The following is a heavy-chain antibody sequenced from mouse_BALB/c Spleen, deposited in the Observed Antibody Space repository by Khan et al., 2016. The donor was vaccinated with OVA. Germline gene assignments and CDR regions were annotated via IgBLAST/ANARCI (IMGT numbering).Heavy chain of an antibody. CDR2: IWGGGGT. CDR3: ARAYYRYDGYYAMDY. CDR1: GFSLSRYN. V-gene: IGHV2-6-4*01. D-gene: IGHD2-14*01. Sequence: QVQLKESGPGLVAPSQSLSITCTVSGFSLSRYNIHWVRQPPGKGLEWLGMIWGGGGTDYNSILKSRLSISKDNSKSQVFLKMNSLQTDESAMYYCARAYYRYDGYYAMDYWGQGTSVTVSS. J-gene: IGHJ4*01.